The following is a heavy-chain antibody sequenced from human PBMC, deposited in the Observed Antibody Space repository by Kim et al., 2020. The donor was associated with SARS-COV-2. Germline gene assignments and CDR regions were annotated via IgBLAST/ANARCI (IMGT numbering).Heavy chain of an antibody. CDR3: ARAGGVAADFDY. Sequence: DYAVSVKSRITSNPDTSKNQFSLQLNSVTPEDTAGYYCARAGGVAADFDYWGQGTLVTVSS. V-gene: IGHV6-1*01. J-gene: IGHJ4*02. D-gene: IGHD3-16*01.